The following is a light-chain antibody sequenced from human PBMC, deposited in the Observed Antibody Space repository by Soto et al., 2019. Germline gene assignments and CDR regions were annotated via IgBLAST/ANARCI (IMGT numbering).Light chain of an antibody. J-gene: IGKJ5*01. Sequence: DIHMTHSPSSLSASLVERVTITCQASQDISNYLNWYQQKPGKAPKLLIYDASNLETGVPSRFSGSGSGTDFTFTISSLQPEDIATYYCQQYDNLPITFGQGTRLEIK. CDR2: DAS. CDR1: QDISNY. CDR3: QQYDNLPIT. V-gene: IGKV1-33*01.